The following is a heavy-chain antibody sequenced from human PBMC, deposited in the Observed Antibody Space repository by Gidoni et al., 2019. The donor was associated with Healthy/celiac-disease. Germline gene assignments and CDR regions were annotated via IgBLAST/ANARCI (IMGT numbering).Heavy chain of an antibody. V-gene: IGHV3-21*01. J-gene: IGHJ6*02. CDR3: ARDQNYYGSGSFGDRYYYYYGMDV. D-gene: IGHD3-10*01. CDR1: GFTFSSYS. CDR2: ISSSSSYI. Sequence: EVQLVASGGGLVKPGGSLRLSCAASGFTFSSYSMNWVRQAPGKGLEWVSSISSSSSYIYYADAVKGRFTISRDNAKNSLYLQMNSLRAEDTAVYYCARDQNYYGSGSFGDRYYYYYGMDVWGQGTTVTVSS.